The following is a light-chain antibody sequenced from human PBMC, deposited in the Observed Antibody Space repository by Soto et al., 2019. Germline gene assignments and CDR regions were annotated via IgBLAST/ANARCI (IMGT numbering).Light chain of an antibody. CDR3: QQRSIWPLT. CDR1: QNIGSS. Sequence: EIVLTQSPATLSLSPGERATLSCRASQNIGSSLAWFQQKPGQAPRLLMYDASNRATGIPARFSGSGSGTDFTLTISSLKPEDFAVYFCQQRSIWPLTFGGGTKVEIK. J-gene: IGKJ4*01. V-gene: IGKV3-11*01. CDR2: DAS.